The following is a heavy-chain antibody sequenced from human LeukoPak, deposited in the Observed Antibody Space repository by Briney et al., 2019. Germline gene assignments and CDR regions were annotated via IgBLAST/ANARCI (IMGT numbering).Heavy chain of an antibody. CDR3: AELGITMIGGV. CDR2: ISTSGSTI. CDR1: GFTFRDYY. V-gene: IGHV3-11*04. Sequence: GGSLRLSCAASGFTFRDYYMSWIRQAPGKGQEWVSYISTSGSTIYYADSVKGRFTISRDNAKNSLYLQMNSLRAEDTAVYYCAELGITMIGGVWGKGTTVTISS. J-gene: IGHJ6*04. D-gene: IGHD3-10*02.